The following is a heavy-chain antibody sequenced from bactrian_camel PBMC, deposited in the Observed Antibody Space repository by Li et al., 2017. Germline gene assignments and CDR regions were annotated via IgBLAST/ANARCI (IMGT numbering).Heavy chain of an antibody. CDR3: ATRFVRRVVADFGY. CDR1: GFTFSSYA. Sequence: QLVESGGGLVQPGGSLRLSCAASGFTFSSYAMSWVRQAPGKGLEWVSAITYGGGITYYADSVKGRFTISRDNAKNTLYLQMNSLKTEDTAVYYCATRFVRRVVADFGYWGQGTQVTVS. CDR2: ITYGGGIT. V-gene: IGHV3S31*01. J-gene: IGHJ6*01. D-gene: IGHD2*01.